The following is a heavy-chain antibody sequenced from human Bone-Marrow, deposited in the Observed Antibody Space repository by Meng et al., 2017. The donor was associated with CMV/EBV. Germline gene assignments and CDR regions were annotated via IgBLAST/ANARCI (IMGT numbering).Heavy chain of an antibody. D-gene: IGHD5-18*01. CDR3: AREYSYGPFDY. J-gene: IGHJ4*02. CDR2: ISATGSYI. V-gene: IGHV3-21*01. CDR1: GFTFDTYS. Sequence: GGSLRLSCAASGFTFDTYSMNWVRQAPGKGLEWVSSISATGSYIHYADSLKGRFTISRDNAKNSLSLQLNSLRAEDTAVYYCAREYSYGPFDYWGQGMWVTVSS.